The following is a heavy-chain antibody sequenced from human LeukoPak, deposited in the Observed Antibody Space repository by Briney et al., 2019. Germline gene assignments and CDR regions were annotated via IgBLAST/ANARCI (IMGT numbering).Heavy chain of an antibody. Sequence: ASVKVSCKASGYTFTSYDINWVRQASGQGLEWMGWMNPNSGNTGYAQKFQGRVTMTRNTSISTAYMELSSLRSEDTAVYYCARGHGCSGGSCYSHWFDPWGQGTLVTVSS. CDR1: GYTFTSYD. CDR2: MNPNSGNT. D-gene: IGHD2-15*01. V-gene: IGHV1-8*01. J-gene: IGHJ5*02. CDR3: ARGHGCSGGSCYSHWFDP.